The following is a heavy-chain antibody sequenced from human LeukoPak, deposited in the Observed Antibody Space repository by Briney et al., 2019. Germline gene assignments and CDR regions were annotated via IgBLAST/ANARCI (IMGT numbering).Heavy chain of an antibody. V-gene: IGHV1-18*01. J-gene: IGHJ3*02. Sequence: GASVKVSCKASGYTFTSYGISWVRQAPGQGLEWMGWISAYSGNTNYAQKLQGRVTMTTDTSTSTAYMELRSLRSDDTAVYYCARDADGVVRGVMSQSDDAFDIWGQGTMVTVSS. CDR1: GYTFTSYG. CDR2: ISAYSGNT. D-gene: IGHD3-10*01. CDR3: ARDADGVVRGVMSQSDDAFDI.